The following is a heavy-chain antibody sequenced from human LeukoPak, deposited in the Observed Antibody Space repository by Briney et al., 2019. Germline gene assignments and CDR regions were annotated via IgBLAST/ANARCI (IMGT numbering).Heavy chain of an antibody. CDR2: ISGSGRTI. Sequence: GGSLRLSCAASGFTFDAYEIKWVRQAPGKGLEWVSYISGSGRTIYYADSVKGRFAISWDNAKKSVYLQMNRLRAEDTAVYYCARGVYGRFDSWGQGTLVTVSS. CDR1: GFTFDAYE. CDR3: ARGVYGRFDS. V-gene: IGHV3-48*03. J-gene: IGHJ5*01. D-gene: IGHD2/OR15-2a*01.